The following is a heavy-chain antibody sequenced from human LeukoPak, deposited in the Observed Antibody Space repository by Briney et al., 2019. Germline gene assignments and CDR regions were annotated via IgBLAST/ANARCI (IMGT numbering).Heavy chain of an antibody. CDR1: GFTFSSYS. D-gene: IGHD3-10*01. CDR2: INQGGSEK. J-gene: IGHJ4*02. V-gene: IGHV3-7*01. CDR3: ARDAFASGSYNPFDY. Sequence: PGGSLRLSCAASGFTFSSYSMNWVRQAPGKGLEWVANINQGGSEKFYVDSVKGRFTISRDNAKNSLYLQMNSLRAEDTAVYYCARDAFASGSYNPFDYWGQGTLVTVSS.